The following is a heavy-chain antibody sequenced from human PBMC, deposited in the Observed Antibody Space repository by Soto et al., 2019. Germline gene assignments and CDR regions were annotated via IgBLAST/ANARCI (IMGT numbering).Heavy chain of an antibody. CDR3: AKDRTNDYEDAFDI. V-gene: IGHV3-9*01. J-gene: IGHJ3*02. CDR1: GFTFDDYA. Sequence: GGSLRLSCAASGFTFDDYAMHWVRQAPGKGLEWVSGISWNSGSIGYADSVKGRFTISRDNAKNSLYLQMNSLRAEDTALYYCAKDRTNDYEDAFDIWGQGTMVTVSS. D-gene: IGHD4-17*01. CDR2: ISWNSGSI.